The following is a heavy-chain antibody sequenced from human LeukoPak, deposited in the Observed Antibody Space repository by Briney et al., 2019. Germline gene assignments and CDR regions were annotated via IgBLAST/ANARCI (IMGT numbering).Heavy chain of an antibody. CDR1: GGTFSSYA. CDR3: ARGHRDIVVVPAEIKEGNWFDP. CDR2: IIPIFGTA. Sequence: ASVKVSCKASGGTFSSYAISWVRQAPGQGLEWMGGIIPIFGTANYAQKFQGRVTITADESTSTAYMELSSLRSEDTAVYYCARGHRDIVVVPAEIKEGNWFDPWGQGTLVTVSS. D-gene: IGHD2-2*01. J-gene: IGHJ5*02. V-gene: IGHV1-69*01.